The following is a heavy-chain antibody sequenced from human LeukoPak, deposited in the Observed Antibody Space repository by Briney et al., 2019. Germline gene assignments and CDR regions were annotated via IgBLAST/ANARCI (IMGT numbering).Heavy chain of an antibody. D-gene: IGHD2-2*01. Sequence: SETLSLTCTVSGGSISSYYWSWIRQPPGKGLEWIGYIYYSGSTNYNPSLKSRVTISVDTSKNQFSLKLSSVTAADTAVYYCAREDIVVVPAAETSTYHYYYMDVWGKGTTVTVSS. CDR2: IYYSGST. CDR3: AREDIVVVPAAETSTYHYYYMDV. J-gene: IGHJ6*03. V-gene: IGHV4-59*01. CDR1: GGSISSYY.